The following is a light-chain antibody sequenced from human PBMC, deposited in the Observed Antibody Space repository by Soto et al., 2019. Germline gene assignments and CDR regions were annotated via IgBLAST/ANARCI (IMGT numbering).Light chain of an antibody. J-gene: IGKJ1*01. CDR2: DAS. CDR1: QTISSW. Sequence: DIQMTQSPSTLSGSVGDRVTITCRASQTISSWLAWYQQKPGKAPKLLIYDASTLESGVPSRFSGSGSGTEFTLTISSLQPEDFAVYCCQQYATSPWTFGQGTKVDI. CDR3: QQYATSPWT. V-gene: IGKV1-5*01.